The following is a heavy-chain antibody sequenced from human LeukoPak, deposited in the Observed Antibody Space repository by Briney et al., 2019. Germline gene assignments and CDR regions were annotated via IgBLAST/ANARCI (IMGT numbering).Heavy chain of an antibody. CDR2: INHSGST. V-gene: IGHV4-31*03. D-gene: IGHD3-22*01. Sequence: SETLSLTCTVSGGSISSGGYYWSWIRQHPGKGLEWIGEINHSGSTNYNPSLKSRVTISVDTSKNQFSLKLSSVTAADTAVYYCARPHTRAYDSSGYFDYWGQGNLVTVSS. CDR3: ARPHTRAYDSSGYFDY. CDR1: GGSISSGGYY. J-gene: IGHJ4*02.